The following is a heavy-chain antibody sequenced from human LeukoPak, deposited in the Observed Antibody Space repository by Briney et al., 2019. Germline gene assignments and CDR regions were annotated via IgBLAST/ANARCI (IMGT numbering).Heavy chain of an antibody. CDR3: ARVTHTELSTWFDP. CDR2: IIPIFGSS. Sequence: SVKVSCKASGYTFTSYGISWVRQAPGQGLEWMGGIIPIFGSSNYAQKFQGRVTITADESTTTAYMELSSLRSEDTAVYYCARVTHTELSTWFDPWGQGTLVTVSS. V-gene: IGHV1-69*13. CDR1: GYTFTSYG. D-gene: IGHD5-18*01. J-gene: IGHJ5*02.